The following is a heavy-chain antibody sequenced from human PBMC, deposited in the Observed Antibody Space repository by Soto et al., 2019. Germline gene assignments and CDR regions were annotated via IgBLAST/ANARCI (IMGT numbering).Heavy chain of an antibody. CDR3: ASLTTSSSPPSGHFDY. V-gene: IGHV4-59*01. CDR2: ISYSGST. Sequence: SETLSLTCTVSGASISTSYWSWIRQPPGKGLEWVGHISYSGSTNHNPSLKSRVTMSVDKSKNQFSLKLSSVTAADTAVYYCASLTTSSSPPSGHFDYWGQGTLVTVSS. J-gene: IGHJ4*02. CDR1: GASISTSY. D-gene: IGHD6-13*01.